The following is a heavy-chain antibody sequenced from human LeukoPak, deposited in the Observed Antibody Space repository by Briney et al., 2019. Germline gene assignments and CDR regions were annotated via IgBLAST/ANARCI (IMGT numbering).Heavy chain of an antibody. V-gene: IGHV3-30*18. CDR2: ISYDGSNK. CDR1: GFTFSSYG. J-gene: IGHJ6*04. CDR3: AKDQTRNYYYGMDV. Sequence: GGSLRLSCAASGFTFSSYGMHWVRQAPGKGLEWVAVISYDGSNKYYADSVKGRFTISRDNSKNTLYLQMNSLRAEDTAVYYCAKDQTRNYYYGMDVGGKGTTVTVSS.